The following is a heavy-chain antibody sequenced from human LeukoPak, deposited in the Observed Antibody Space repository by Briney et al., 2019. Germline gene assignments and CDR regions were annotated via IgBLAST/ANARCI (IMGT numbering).Heavy chain of an antibody. CDR3: AREPACSSSSFGGY. Sequence: ASVNVSCKASGYTLTGYYMHWVRQAPGQGIEWMGGINPNSGGTNYAQKFQGRVTMTRDTSISPASMELSRLRSDGTAVYFCAREPACSSSSFGGYWGEGTLVTVPS. V-gene: IGHV1-2*02. J-gene: IGHJ4*02. CDR1: GYTLTGYY. CDR2: INPNSGGT. D-gene: IGHD6-6*01.